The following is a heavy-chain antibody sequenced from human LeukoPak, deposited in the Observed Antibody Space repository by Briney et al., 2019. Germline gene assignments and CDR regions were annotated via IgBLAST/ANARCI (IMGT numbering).Heavy chain of an antibody. CDR2: IYYSGNT. V-gene: IGHV4-59*08. D-gene: IGHD6-19*01. CDR1: GGSLSSYY. Sequence: ASETLSLTCTVSGGSLSSYYWSWIRQPPGKGLEWIGYIYYSGNTNYNPSLKSRVTISVDASKNQFSLKLSSVTAADTAVYYCARHPSAVAGKTFDYWGQGTLVTVSS. J-gene: IGHJ4*02. CDR3: ARHPSAVAGKTFDY.